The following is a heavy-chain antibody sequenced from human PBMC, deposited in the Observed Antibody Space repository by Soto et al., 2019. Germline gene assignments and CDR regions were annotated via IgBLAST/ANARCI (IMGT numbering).Heavy chain of an antibody. Sequence: PSETLSLTCTVSGDSITRSYWSWIRQPPGKTLEWIGYIYHSGTTTYNPSLKSRVSISVDTSKNQFSLRLTSVIAADTAVYYCARDMPYAAGSLAGCDYWGQGILVTVSS. CDR3: ARDMPYAAGSLAGCDY. J-gene: IGHJ4*02. D-gene: IGHD1-26*01. V-gene: IGHV4-59*01. CDR1: GDSITRSY. CDR2: IYHSGTT.